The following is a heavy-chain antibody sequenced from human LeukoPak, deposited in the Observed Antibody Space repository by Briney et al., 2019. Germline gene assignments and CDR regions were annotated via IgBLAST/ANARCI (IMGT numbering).Heavy chain of an antibody. D-gene: IGHD4-17*01. CDR1: GFTFSSYW. CDR3: ARTSRTVTTHFDY. J-gene: IGHJ4*02. CDR2: IKQDGSEK. Sequence: PGGSLRLSCAASGFTFSSYWMSWVRQAPGKGLEWVANIKQDGSEKYYVDSVKGRFTISRDNSKNTLYLQMNSLRAEDTAVYYCARTSRTVTTHFDYWGQGTLVTVSS. V-gene: IGHV3-7*01.